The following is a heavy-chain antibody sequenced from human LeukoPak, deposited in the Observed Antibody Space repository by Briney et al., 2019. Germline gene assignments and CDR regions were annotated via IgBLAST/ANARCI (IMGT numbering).Heavy chain of an antibody. D-gene: IGHD1-26*01. J-gene: IGHJ4*02. V-gene: IGHV1-69*17. Sequence: RGGIIPIYGIANYAQKFQGRGTITADKSTSTAYMELSSLRSEDTAVYYCARDARDAGWELRYFDYWGQGTLVTLSS. CDR2: IIPIYGIA. CDR3: ARDARDAGWELRYFDY.